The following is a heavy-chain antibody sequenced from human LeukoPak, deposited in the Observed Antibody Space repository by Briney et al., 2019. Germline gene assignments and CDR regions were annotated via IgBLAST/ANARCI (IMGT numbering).Heavy chain of an antibody. D-gene: IGHD2/OR15-2a*01. Sequence: SETLSLTRTVSGGSISSDHWNWIRQPPGKGLEWIGCIFYSGRTYYNPSHKSRVTISVDMSKSQFSLRLTSVTAADTAVYYCARKNDFEIWGQGTLVTVSS. CDR3: ARKNDFEI. V-gene: IGHV4-59*01. J-gene: IGHJ3*02. CDR1: GGSISSDH. CDR2: IFYSGRT.